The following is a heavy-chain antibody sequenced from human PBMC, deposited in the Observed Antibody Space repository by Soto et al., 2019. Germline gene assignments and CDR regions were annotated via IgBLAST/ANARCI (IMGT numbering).Heavy chain of an antibody. J-gene: IGHJ4*02. CDR3: AIRVAGDVYYGVFDC. CDR1: GLSFSRHW. V-gene: IGHV3-7*03. CDR2: IKQDGSEK. D-gene: IGHD3-3*01. Sequence: EVQLVESGGGLVQPGGSLRLSCIASGLSFSRHWMSWVRQAPGQGLEWVAKIKQDGSEKYYVDTVKGRFTISRDNAKNALFHQMISLRDEDTAGYYCAIRVAGDVYYGVFDCWGQGALVTVSP.